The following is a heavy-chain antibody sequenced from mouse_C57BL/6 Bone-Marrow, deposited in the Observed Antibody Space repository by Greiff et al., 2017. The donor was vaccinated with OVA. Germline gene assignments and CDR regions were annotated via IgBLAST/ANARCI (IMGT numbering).Heavy chain of an antibody. CDR1: GFNIKNTY. CDR2: IDPANGNT. J-gene: IGHJ2*01. D-gene: IGHD1-1*01. Sequence: VQLKESVAELVRPGASVKLSCTASGFNIKNTYMHWVKQRPEQGLEWIGRIDPANGNTKYAPKFQGKATITADTSSNTAYLQLSSLTSEDTAIYYCARIYYYGSSYVDYWGQGTTLTVSS. V-gene: IGHV14-3*01. CDR3: ARIYYYGSSYVDY.